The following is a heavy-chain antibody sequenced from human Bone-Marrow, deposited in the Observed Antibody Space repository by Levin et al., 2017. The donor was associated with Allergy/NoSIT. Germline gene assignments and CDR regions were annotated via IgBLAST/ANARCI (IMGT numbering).Heavy chain of an antibody. CDR3: ARDIAPGGSYYYYGMDG. CDR2: ISYDGSNK. Sequence: GESLKISCAASGFTFSSYAMHWVRQAPGKGLEWVAVISYDGSNKYYADSVKGRFTISRDNSKNTLYLQMNSLRAEDTAVYYCARDIAPGGSYYYYGMDGWGQGTTVTVSS. CDR1: GFTFSSYA. J-gene: IGHJ6*02. D-gene: IGHD1-26*01. V-gene: IGHV3-30*04.